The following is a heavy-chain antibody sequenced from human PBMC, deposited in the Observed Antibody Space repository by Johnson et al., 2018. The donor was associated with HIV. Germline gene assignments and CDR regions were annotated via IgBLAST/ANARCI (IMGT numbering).Heavy chain of an antibody. Sequence: QVQLVESGGGLIQPGGSLRLSCAASGFTVSSNYMSWVRQAPGKGLEWLAVISYDGSNKYYADSVKGRFTIYRANSKNTLYLQINSLRAEDTAVYYCAKDGGARGSSWYEGVFDIWGQGTMVTVSS. CDR1: GFTVSSNY. V-gene: IGHV3-30*18. CDR2: ISYDGSNK. CDR3: AKDGGARGSSWYEGVFDI. J-gene: IGHJ3*02. D-gene: IGHD6-13*01.